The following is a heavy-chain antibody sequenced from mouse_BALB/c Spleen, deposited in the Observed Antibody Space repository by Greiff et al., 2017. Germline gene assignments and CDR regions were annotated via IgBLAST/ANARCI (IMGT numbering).Heavy chain of an antibody. CDR1: GYTFTSYW. V-gene: IGHV1S81*02. CDR3: ARWDHYYGSLYYAMDY. J-gene: IGHJ4*01. CDR2: INPSNGRT. Sequence: QVQLKQPGAELVKPGASVKLSCKASGYTFTSYWMHWVKQRPGQGLEWIGEINPSNGRTNYNEKFKSKATLTVDKSSSTAYMQLSSLTSEDSAVYYCARWDHYYGSLYYAMDYWGQGTSVTVSS. D-gene: IGHD1-1*01.